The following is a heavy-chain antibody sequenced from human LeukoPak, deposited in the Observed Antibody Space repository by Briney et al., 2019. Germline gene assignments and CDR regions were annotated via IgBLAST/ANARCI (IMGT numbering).Heavy chain of an antibody. J-gene: IGHJ4*02. CDR2: INPNSGGT. CDR1: GYTFTGHY. CDR3: ARAGQRGYSYGPAPLSDY. D-gene: IGHD5-18*01. Sequence: ASVKVSCKASGYTFTGHYMHWVRQAPGQGLEWMGWINPNSGGTNYAQKFQGRVTMTRDTSISTAYMELSRLRSDDTAVYYRARAGQRGYSYGPAPLSDYWGQGTLVTVSS. V-gene: IGHV1-2*02.